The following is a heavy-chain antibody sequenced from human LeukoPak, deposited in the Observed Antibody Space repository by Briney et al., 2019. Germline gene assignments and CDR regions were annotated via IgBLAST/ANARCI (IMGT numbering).Heavy chain of an antibody. V-gene: IGHV3-23*01. J-gene: IGHJ4*02. CDR2: ISRSGGTT. CDR1: GFTFSSYG. CDR3: ARRDSLRVHYFDY. Sequence: GGSLRLSCAASGFTFSSYGMSWVRQAPGKGLEWVSVISRSGGTTYYADSVKGRFTISRDNSKNTLYLQMNSLGAEDTAVYYCARRDSLRVHYFDYWGQGTLVTVSS. D-gene: IGHD4-17*01.